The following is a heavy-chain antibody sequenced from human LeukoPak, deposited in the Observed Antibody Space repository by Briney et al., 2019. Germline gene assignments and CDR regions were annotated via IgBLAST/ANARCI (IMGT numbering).Heavy chain of an antibody. V-gene: IGHV3-23*01. CDR1: GFTFSSYA. CDR3: AKSWCYDSSGYYPLDY. CDR2: INGSGGST. D-gene: IGHD3-22*01. Sequence: QTGGSLRLSCAASGFTFSSYAMSWVRQAPGKGLEWVSAINGSGGSTYYADSVKGRFTISRDNSKNTLYLQMNSLRAEDTAVYYCAKSWCYDSSGYYPLDYWGQGTLVTVSS. J-gene: IGHJ4*02.